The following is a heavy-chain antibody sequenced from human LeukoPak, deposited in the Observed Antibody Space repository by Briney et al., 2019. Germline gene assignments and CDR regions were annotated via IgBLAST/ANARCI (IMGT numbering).Heavy chain of an antibody. CDR2: IYSGGST. CDR1: GFTVSSNY. Sequence: GGSLRLSCAASGFTVSSNYMSWVRQAPGKGLEWVSVIYSGGSTYYADSVKGRFTISRDNSKNTLYLQMNSLRAEDTAVYYCARDGEYSSGGDDAFDIWGQGAMVTVSS. J-gene: IGHJ3*02. D-gene: IGHD6-25*01. CDR3: ARDGEYSSGGDDAFDI. V-gene: IGHV3-66*01.